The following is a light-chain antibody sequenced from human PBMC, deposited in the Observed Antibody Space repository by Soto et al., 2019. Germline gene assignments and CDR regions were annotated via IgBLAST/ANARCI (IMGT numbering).Light chain of an antibody. CDR2: DAS. CDR3: QQYDNLPLT. Sequence: DIRMTQCPSSLSASVGDRVTITCQASQDISNYLNWYQQKPGKAPKLLIYDASNLETGVPSRFSGSGSGTDFTFTISSLQPEDIATYYCQQYDNLPLTFGGGTKVDIK. V-gene: IGKV1-33*01. J-gene: IGKJ4*01. CDR1: QDISNY.